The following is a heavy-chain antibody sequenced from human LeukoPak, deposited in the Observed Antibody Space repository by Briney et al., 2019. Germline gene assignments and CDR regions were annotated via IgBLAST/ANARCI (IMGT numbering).Heavy chain of an antibody. Sequence: PSETLSLTCTVSSASISSYYWSWIRQPAGKGLEWIGRIYTSGSTNYNPSLKSRVTMSVDTSKNQFSLKVNSVTAADTAVYYCASYGGYSYGFPDWGQGTLVTVSS. CDR1: SASISSYY. CDR2: IYTSGST. V-gene: IGHV4-4*07. J-gene: IGHJ4*02. D-gene: IGHD5-18*01. CDR3: ASYGGYSYGFPD.